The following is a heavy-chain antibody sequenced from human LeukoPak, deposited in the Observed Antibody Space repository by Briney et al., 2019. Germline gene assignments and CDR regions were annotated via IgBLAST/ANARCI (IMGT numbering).Heavy chain of an antibody. J-gene: IGHJ6*02. CDR1: GGTFSSYA. CDR2: FIPIFGTA. Sequence: SVKVSCKASGGTFSSYAISWARQAPGQGLEWMGGFIPIFGTANYAQKFQGRVTITADESTSTAYMELSSLRSEDTAVYYCASSQRPIHYYYYGMDVWGQGTTVTVSS. CDR3: ASSQRPIHYYYYGMDV. D-gene: IGHD5-24*01. V-gene: IGHV1-69*13.